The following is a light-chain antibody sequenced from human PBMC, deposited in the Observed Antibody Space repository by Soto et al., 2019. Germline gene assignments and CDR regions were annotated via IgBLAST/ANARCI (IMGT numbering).Light chain of an antibody. CDR2: GAS. CDR1: QSVTSN. V-gene: IGKV3-15*01. Sequence: ILITQSPATLSVSPGERGTFSCRASQSVTSNLAWYQHKPGQAPRILISGASTGDTGVPARFSGGGSGTEFTLTINRLQSEDFSVYYCQQFRNSPWTFGQGTKVDIK. J-gene: IGKJ1*01. CDR3: QQFRNSPWT.